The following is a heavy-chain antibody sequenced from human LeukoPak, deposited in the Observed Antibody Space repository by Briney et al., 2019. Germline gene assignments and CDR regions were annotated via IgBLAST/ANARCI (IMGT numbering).Heavy chain of an antibody. D-gene: IGHD3-10*01. CDR1: GFTFSSYG. V-gene: IGHV3-23*01. Sequence: GGSLRLSCAASGFTFSSYGMSWVRQAPGKGLEWVSAISGSGGSTYYADSGKGRFTISRDNSKNTLYLQMNSLRAEDTAVNYCASDYGSGSYPYDAFDIWGQGTMVTVSS. CDR2: ISGSGGST. CDR3: ASDYGSGSYPYDAFDI. J-gene: IGHJ3*02.